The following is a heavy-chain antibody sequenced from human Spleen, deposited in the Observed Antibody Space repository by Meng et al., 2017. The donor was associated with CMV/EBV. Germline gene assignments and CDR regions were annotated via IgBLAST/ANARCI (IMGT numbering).Heavy chain of an antibody. CDR2: INTHRGST. Sequence: ASVKVSCKTSGYTFTGYYIHWLRQAPGQGLEWMGWINTHRGSTNYAQKFQGRVTMTRDTSITTAYMELSRLRSDDTAVYYCARSVCSSTSCYYYGMDVWGQGTTVTVSS. CDR1: GYTFTGYY. D-gene: IGHD2-2*01. CDR3: ARSVCSSTSCYYYGMDV. V-gene: IGHV1-2*02. J-gene: IGHJ6*02.